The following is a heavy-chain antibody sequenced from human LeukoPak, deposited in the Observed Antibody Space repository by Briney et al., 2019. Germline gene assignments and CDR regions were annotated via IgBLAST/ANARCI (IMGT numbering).Heavy chain of an antibody. V-gene: IGHV4-39*07. Sequence: PSETLSLTCTVSGGSISSDDYFWGWIRQPPGKGLEWIATIYYSGNTYYNPSLSSRVTISADSSKNQFSLRLRSVTAADAAVYFCARTRGRVSKTDFDSWGQGTLVTVSS. J-gene: IGHJ4*02. D-gene: IGHD5/OR15-5a*01. CDR1: GGSISSDDYF. CDR2: IYYSGNT. CDR3: ARTRGRVSKTDFDS.